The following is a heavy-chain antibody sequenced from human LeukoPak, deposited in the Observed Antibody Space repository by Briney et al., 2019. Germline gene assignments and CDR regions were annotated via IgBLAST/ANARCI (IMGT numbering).Heavy chain of an antibody. CDR3: ARSGGLWLLTYYFDY. V-gene: IGHV4-38-2*02. D-gene: IGHD3-22*01. Sequence: SETLSLTCSVYHYSITRDYRWGWIRQPPGKGLEWIGSIYYSGSTYYNPSLKSRVTISVDTSKSQLSLKLSSVTAADTAVYFCARSGGLWLLTYYFDYWGQGTLVTVSS. J-gene: IGHJ4*02. CDR2: IYYSGST. CDR1: HYSITRDYR.